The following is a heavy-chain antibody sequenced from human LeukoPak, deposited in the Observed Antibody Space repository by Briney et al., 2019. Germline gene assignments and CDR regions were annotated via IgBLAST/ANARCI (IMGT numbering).Heavy chain of an antibody. CDR1: RYTFTSYS. Sequence: ASVKVSCKASRYTFTSYSMHWVRQAPGQGLEWMGWIDAGNGGTKYAQKFQGRVAFTRDTSASTAYMEVSSLRSEDTAVYYCARNYCSGGSCSDTAYYYYGLDVWGQGTTVTVSS. CDR2: IDAGNGGT. J-gene: IGHJ6*02. CDR3: ARNYCSGGSCSDTAYYYYGLDV. D-gene: IGHD2-15*01. V-gene: IGHV1-3*01.